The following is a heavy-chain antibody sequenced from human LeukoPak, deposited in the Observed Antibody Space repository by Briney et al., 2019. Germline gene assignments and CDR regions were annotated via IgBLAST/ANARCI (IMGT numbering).Heavy chain of an antibody. CDR2: IYTSGST. J-gene: IGHJ4*02. V-gene: IGHV4-4*09. D-gene: IGHD3-22*01. CDR1: GGSISSYY. CDR3: ARHSSSGYYPIDY. Sequence: SETLSLTCTVSGGSISSYYWSWIRQPPGQGLEWIGYIYTSGSTNYNPSLKSRVTISVDTSKNQFSLKLSSVTAADTAVYYCARHSSSGYYPIDYWGQGTLVTVSS.